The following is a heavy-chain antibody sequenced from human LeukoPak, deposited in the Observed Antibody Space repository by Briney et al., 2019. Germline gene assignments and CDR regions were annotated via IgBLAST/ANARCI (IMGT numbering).Heavy chain of an antibody. D-gene: IGHD3-16*01. J-gene: IGHJ4*02. Sequence: GGSLRLSCVASGFTSSSYSMNWVRQAPGKGLEWVSYVSSDSTTIQYADSVKGRFTISRDYAKNSLNLQMNSLRAEDTALYYCTRDGGWRDDYWGEGTLVTVSS. CDR2: VSSDSTTI. CDR1: GFTSSSYS. CDR3: TRDGGWRDDY. V-gene: IGHV3-48*01.